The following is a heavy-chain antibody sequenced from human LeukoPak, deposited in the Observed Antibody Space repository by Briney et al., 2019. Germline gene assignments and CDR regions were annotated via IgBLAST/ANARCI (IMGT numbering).Heavy chain of an antibody. CDR1: GGTFSSYT. V-gene: IGHV1-69*04. CDR2: IIPILGIA. J-gene: IGHJ5*02. Sequence: SVKVSCKASGGTFSSYTISWVRQAPGQGLEWMGRIIPILGIANYAQKFQGRVTITADKSTSTAYMELSSLRAEDTAVYYCARDCSSTSCYRGGFDPWGQGTLVTVSS. CDR3: ARDCSSTSCYRGGFDP. D-gene: IGHD2-2*02.